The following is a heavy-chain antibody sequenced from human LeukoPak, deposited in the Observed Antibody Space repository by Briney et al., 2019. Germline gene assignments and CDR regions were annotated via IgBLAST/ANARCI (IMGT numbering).Heavy chain of an antibody. V-gene: IGHV4-59*08. J-gene: IGHJ5*02. CDR2: IYYSGST. D-gene: IGHD3-22*01. CDR1: GGSISSYY. Sequence: PSETLSLTCTVSGGSISSYYWSWIRQPPGKGLEWIGYIYYSGSTNYNPSLKSRVTISVDTSKNQFSLKLSSVTAADTAVYYCARLRHYYDSSGYSNRFDPWGQGTLVTVSS. CDR3: ARLRHYYDSSGYSNRFDP.